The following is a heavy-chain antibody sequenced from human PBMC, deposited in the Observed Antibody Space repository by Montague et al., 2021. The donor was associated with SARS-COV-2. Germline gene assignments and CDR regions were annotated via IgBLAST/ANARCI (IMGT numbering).Heavy chain of an antibody. J-gene: IGHJ4*02. V-gene: IGHV4-31*03. CDR1: GGSISSGGYY. CDR2: IYYSGST. Sequence: ALSLTCTVSGGSISSGGYYWSWIRQHPGKGLEWIGYIYYSGSTXYNPSLKSRVTISVDTSKNQFSLKLSSVTAADTAVYYCARDVGWYSSSWFDYWGQGTRVTVSS. CDR3: ARDVGWYSSSWFDY. D-gene: IGHD6-13*01.